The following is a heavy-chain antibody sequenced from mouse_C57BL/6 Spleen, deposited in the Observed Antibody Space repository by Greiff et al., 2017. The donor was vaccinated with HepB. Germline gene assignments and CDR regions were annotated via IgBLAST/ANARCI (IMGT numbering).Heavy chain of an antibody. D-gene: IGHD1-1*01. Sequence: QVQLQQSGAELVRPGSSVKLSCKASGYTFTSYWMHWVKQRPIQGLEWIGNIDPSDSETHYNQKFKDKATLTVDKSSSTAYMQLSSLTSEDSAVYYCARHGSTYAMDYWGQGTSVTVSS. CDR2: IDPSDSET. V-gene: IGHV1-52*01. J-gene: IGHJ4*01. CDR3: ARHGSTYAMDY. CDR1: GYTFTSYW.